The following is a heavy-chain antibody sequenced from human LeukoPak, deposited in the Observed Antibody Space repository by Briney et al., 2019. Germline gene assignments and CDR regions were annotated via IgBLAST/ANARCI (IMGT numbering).Heavy chain of an antibody. D-gene: IGHD3-22*01. Sequence: PGGSLRLSCAASGFTFSSYGMHWVRQAPGKGLEWVAVIWYDGSNKYYADSVKGRFTIPRDNSKNTLYLQMNSLRAEDTAVYYCAKDMSAYYYDSSGSDYWGQGTLVTVSS. CDR2: IWYDGSNK. CDR3: AKDMSAYYYDSSGSDY. V-gene: IGHV3-33*06. CDR1: GFTFSSYG. J-gene: IGHJ4*02.